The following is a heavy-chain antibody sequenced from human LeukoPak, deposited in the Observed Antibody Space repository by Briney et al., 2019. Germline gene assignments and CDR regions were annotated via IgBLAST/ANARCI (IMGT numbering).Heavy chain of an antibody. Sequence: PGGSLRLSCAASGFTFSSYWMSWVRQAPGKGLEWVANIKQDGSEKYYVDSVKGRFTISRDNSKNTLYLQMNSLRADDTAVYYCARGLGSGSYSVDYWGQGTLVTVSS. D-gene: IGHD3-10*01. CDR1: GFTFSSYW. V-gene: IGHV3-7*03. CDR3: ARGLGSGSYSVDY. J-gene: IGHJ4*02. CDR2: IKQDGSEK.